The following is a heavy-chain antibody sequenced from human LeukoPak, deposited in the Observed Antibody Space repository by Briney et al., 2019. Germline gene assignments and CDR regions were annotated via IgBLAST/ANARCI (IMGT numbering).Heavy chain of an antibody. V-gene: IGHV4-61*01. D-gene: IGHD4-17*01. CDR3: ARETTVTTSNYYYYYGMDV. J-gene: IGHJ6*04. Sequence: SETLSLTCTVSGGSVSSGSYYWSWLRQPPGKGLEWIGYIYYSGSTNYNPSLKSRVTISVDTSKNQFSLKLSSVTAADTAVYYCARETTVTTSNYYYYYGMDVWGKGTTVTVSS. CDR1: GGSVSSGSYY. CDR2: IYYSGST.